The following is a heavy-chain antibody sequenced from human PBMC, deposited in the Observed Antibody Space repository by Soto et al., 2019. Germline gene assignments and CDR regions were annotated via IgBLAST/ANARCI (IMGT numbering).Heavy chain of an antibody. CDR3: ATPPRVWFVERYPFDY. V-gene: IGHV4-39*01. CDR1: GGSISSSSYY. Sequence: QLQLQESGPGLVKPSETLSLTCTVSGGSISSSSYYWGWIRQPPGKGLGWIGSIYYSGSPYYNPSLKSRVTISVGTPNNQFSLKLSSVTGADTAVYYWATPPRVWFVERYPFDYWGQGTLVTVSS. J-gene: IGHJ4*02. D-gene: IGHD3-10*01. CDR2: IYYSGSP.